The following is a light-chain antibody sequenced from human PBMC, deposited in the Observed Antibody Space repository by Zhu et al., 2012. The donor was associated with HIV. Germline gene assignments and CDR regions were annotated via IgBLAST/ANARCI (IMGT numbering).Light chain of an antibody. CDR3: QQYLNSPWT. Sequence: IVLTQSPPTLSLSPGERATLSCRASQSIGSYLAWYQQKPGQAPRLLMYDASNRATGISARFSGSGSGTDFTLTVTRLEPEDFGVFYCQQYLNSPWTFGQGTRVEI. J-gene: IGKJ1*01. CDR1: QSIGSY. CDR2: DAS. V-gene: IGKV3-11*01.